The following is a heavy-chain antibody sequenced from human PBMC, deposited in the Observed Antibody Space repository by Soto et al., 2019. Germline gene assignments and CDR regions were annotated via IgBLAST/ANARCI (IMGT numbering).Heavy chain of an antibody. CDR1: GDSVSSDNAA. CDR3: AWEYFGSGTYGMDV. Sequence: SQTLSLTCVISGDSVSSDNAAWNWIRQSPSRGLEWLGRTYFRSKWYNEYVISLKGRIIINPDTSRNQFSLQLDSVTPEDTAVYYCAWEYFGSGTYGMDVWGQGTTVTVSS. V-gene: IGHV6-1*01. CDR2: TYFRSKWYN. J-gene: IGHJ6*02. D-gene: IGHD3-10*01.